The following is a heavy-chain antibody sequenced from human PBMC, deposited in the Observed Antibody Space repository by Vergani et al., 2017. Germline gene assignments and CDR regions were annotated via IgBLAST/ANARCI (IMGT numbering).Heavy chain of an antibody. D-gene: IGHD2/OR15-2a*01. CDR3: ARDRDLYCRSTTSCHNWFDP. CDR1: GAAIKDFY. J-gene: IGHJ5*02. CDR2: VYYTGST. V-gene: IGHV4-59*01. Sequence: QVQLQESGPGLVKPSETLSLTCTVSGAAIKDFYWSWFRQPPGKGLEWIGYVYYTGSTTYNPSLKSRVTISVDTSNNQLSLRMTSLTAADTAIYYCARDRDLYCRSTTSCHNWFDPWGQGSLVTVSS.